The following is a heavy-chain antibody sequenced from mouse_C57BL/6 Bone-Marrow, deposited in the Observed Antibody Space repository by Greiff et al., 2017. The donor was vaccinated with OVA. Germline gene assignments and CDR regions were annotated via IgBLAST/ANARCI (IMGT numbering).Heavy chain of an antibody. V-gene: IGHV10-1*01. CDR1: GFSFNTYA. J-gene: IGHJ4*01. D-gene: IGHD1-3*01. Sequence: VQLQQSGGGLVQPKGSLKLSCAASGFSFNTYAMNWVRQAPGKGLEWVARIRSKSNNYATYYADSVKDRFTISRDDSESMLYLQMNNLKTEDTAMYYCVRKWKADYAMDYWGQGTSVTVSS. CDR2: IRSKSNNYAT. CDR3: VRKWKADYAMDY.